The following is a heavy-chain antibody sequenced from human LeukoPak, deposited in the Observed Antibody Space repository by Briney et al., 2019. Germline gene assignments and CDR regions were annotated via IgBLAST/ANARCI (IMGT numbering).Heavy chain of an antibody. CDR3: ARDPGGSGYSFDS. D-gene: IGHD6-19*01. V-gene: IGHV3-74*01. Sequence: GGSLRLSCAASGFTFSSHWMHWVRQAPGKGLVWVSHIKSDGSGTSYADSVKGRFTISRDNAKNTLYLQMNSLRAEDTAIYYCARDPGGSGYSFDSWGQGTLVTVSS. J-gene: IGHJ4*02. CDR1: GFTFSSHW. CDR2: IKSDGSGT.